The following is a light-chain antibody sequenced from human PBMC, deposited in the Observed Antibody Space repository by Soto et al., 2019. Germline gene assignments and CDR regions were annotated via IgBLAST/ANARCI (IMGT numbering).Light chain of an antibody. CDR1: SGHSSYI. J-gene: IGLJ3*02. CDR2: LEGIGIY. Sequence: QLVLTQSSSASASLGSSVKLTCSLSSGHSSYIIAWHQQQPGKAPRCLMKLEGIGIYNNGSGVPDRFSVFSSGADRCLTISPLQFEAEAAYYCETWDSNTWVFDGGTKLTVL. CDR3: ETWDSNTWV. V-gene: IGLV4-60*02.